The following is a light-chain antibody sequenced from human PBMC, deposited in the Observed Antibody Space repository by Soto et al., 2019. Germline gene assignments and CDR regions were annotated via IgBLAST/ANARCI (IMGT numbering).Light chain of an antibody. J-gene: IGKJ1*01. CDR2: GAS. Sequence: EIVMTQSPATLSVSPGERATLSCRASQSVSSNLAWYQQKPGQAPRLLIYGASTRATGIPARFSGSGSGTESTLTISSLQSEDFAVYYCQPYNNWPPWTFGQGTKVEIK. V-gene: IGKV3-15*01. CDR1: QSVSSN. CDR3: QPYNNWPPWT.